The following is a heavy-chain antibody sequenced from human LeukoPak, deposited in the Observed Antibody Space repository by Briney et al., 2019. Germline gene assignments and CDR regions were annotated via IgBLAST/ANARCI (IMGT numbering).Heavy chain of an antibody. CDR2: VGISSSNT. CDR3: ARDHRYAFDN. V-gene: IGHV3-48*04. Sequence: PGGSLRLSCAASGFTFSDYSMNWVRQAPGKGLEWISYVGISSSNTKYADSVKGRFTISGDSAKNSVFLQMNSLRVEDTAVYYCARDHRYAFDNWGQGTLVTVSS. D-gene: IGHD5-12*01. J-gene: IGHJ4*02. CDR1: GFTFSDYS.